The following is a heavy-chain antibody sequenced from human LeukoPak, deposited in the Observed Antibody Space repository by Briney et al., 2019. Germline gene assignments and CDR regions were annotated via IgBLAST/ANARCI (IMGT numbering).Heavy chain of an antibody. D-gene: IGHD3-22*01. CDR1: GFSLTSYG. CDR3: ARQMDSSSNNYYAYYFDY. J-gene: IGHJ4*02. V-gene: IGHV1-18*01. CDR2: TSPYNGNT. Sequence: ASVKVSCKTSGFSLTSYGISWVRQAPGQGLEWMGWTSPYNGNTKYEQKLQGRVTMTTDTSTSTAYMELRSLRSDDTAVYYCARQMDSSSNNYYAYYFDYWGQGTLVSVSS.